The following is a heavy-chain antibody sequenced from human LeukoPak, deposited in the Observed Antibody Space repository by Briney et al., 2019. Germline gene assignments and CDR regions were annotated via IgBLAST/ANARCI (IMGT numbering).Heavy chain of an antibody. J-gene: IGHJ4*02. CDR1: GFTFSSYG. CDR3: AKDEVVVLSYYYDSSGYYYDY. Sequence: PGGSLRLSCAASGFTFSSYGMHWVRQAPGKGLEWVAFIRYDGSNKYYADSVKGRFTISRDNSKNTLYLQMNSLRAEDTAVYYCAKDEVVVLSYYYDSSGYYYDYWGQGTLVTVSS. CDR2: IRYDGSNK. V-gene: IGHV3-30*02. D-gene: IGHD3-22*01.